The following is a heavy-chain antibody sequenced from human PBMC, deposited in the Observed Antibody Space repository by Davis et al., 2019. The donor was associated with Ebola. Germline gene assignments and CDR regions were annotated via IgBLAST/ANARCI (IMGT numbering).Heavy chain of an antibody. CDR2: ISSSGNTI. D-gene: IGHD1-26*01. CDR1: GFTFSDYY. CDR3: ARDTGGSYLYGMDV. J-gene: IGHJ6*04. V-gene: IGHV3-11*01. Sequence: GESLKISCVASGFTFSDYYMSWIRQAPGRGLQWLSHISSSGNTIYYLDPVKGRLTISRDNAKSSLYLQMSSLRAEDTAVYYCARDTGGSYLYGMDVWGKGTTVSVSS.